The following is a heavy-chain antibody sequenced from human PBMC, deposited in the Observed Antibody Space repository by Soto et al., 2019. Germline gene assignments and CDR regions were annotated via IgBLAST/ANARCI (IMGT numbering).Heavy chain of an antibody. CDR3: ARSEQLVNYGMDV. Sequence: PSETLSLTCTVSCGSISSGDYYWSWIRQPPGKGLEWIGYIYYSGSTYYNPSLKSRVTISVDTSKNQFSLKLSSVTAADTAVYYCARSEQLVNYGMDVWGQGTTVTVSS. J-gene: IGHJ6*02. CDR1: CGSISSGDYY. CDR2: IYYSGST. V-gene: IGHV4-30-4*01. D-gene: IGHD6-6*01.